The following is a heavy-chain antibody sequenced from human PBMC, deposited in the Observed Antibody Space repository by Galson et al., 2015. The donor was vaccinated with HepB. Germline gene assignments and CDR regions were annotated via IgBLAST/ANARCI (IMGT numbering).Heavy chain of an antibody. Sequence: SLRLSCAASGFTFSNYGMSWIRQAPGMGLEWVAAISGSGRGINYADSVNGRFTVSRDNSKNMLNLQVNSLGADDTAVYYCARGVGAEQWQPYDYWGQGTLVTVSS. V-gene: IGHV3-23*01. CDR1: GFTFSNYG. J-gene: IGHJ4*02. CDR3: ARGVGAEQWQPYDY. CDR2: ISGSGRGI. D-gene: IGHD6-19*01.